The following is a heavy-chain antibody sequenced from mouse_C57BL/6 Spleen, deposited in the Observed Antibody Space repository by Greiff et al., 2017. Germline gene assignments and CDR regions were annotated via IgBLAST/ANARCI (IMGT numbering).Heavy chain of an antibody. V-gene: IGHV1-61*01. CDR1: GYTFTSYW. J-gene: IGHJ3*01. D-gene: IGHD2-2*01. CDR2: IYPSDSET. CDR3: ARRESTMVTSWFAY. Sequence: QVQLQQPGAELVRPGSSVKLSCKASGYTFTSYWMDWVKQRPGQGLEWIGNIYPSDSETHYNQKFKDKATLTVDKSSSTAYMQLSSLTSEDSAVYFCARRESTMVTSWFAYWGQGTLVTVSA.